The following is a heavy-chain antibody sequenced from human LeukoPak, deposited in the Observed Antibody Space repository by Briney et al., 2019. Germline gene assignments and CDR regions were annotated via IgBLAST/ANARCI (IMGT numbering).Heavy chain of an antibody. CDR3: AKYYDSSGYYHFDY. CDR2: ISGSGGST. CDR1: GFTFSSYA. J-gene: IGHJ4*02. Sequence: GGSLRLSCAASGFTFSSYAMSWVLQAPGKGLEWVSAISGSGGSTYYADSVKGRFTISRDNSKNTLYLQMNSLRAEDTAVYYCAKYYDSSGYYHFDYWGQGTLVTVSS. D-gene: IGHD3-22*01. V-gene: IGHV3-23*01.